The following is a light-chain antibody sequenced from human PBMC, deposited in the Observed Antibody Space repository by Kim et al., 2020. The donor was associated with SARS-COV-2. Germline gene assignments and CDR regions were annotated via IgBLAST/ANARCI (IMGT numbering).Light chain of an antibody. V-gene: IGLV3-1*01. CDR3: QAWDNTTAV. J-gene: IGLJ3*02. Sequence: SVSPGQTATIACSGERVGNTYACWYQQKPGQAPFLVIYQDTKRPSGIPERFSASNSGNTATLTISGTQAMDEDNYYCQAWDNTTAVFGGGTQLTVL. CDR1: RVGNTY. CDR2: QDT.